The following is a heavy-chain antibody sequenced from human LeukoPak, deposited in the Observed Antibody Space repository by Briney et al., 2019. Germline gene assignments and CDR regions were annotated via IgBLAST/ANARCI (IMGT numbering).Heavy chain of an antibody. D-gene: IGHD1-26*01. CDR3: AREVGIRGHFDH. Sequence: ASVKVSCKASGYTFTSHGISWVRQAPGQGLEWMGIINPSGGSTGYAQKFQGRVTMTRDTSTSTVYMELSSLRSEDTAVYYCAREVGIRGHFDHWGRGTPVTVSS. V-gene: IGHV1-46*01. J-gene: IGHJ4*02. CDR1: GYTFTSHG. CDR2: INPSGGST.